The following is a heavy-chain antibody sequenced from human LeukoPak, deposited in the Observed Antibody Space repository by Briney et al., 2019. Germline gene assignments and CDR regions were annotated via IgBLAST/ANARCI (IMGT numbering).Heavy chain of an antibody. V-gene: IGHV4-38-2*02. CDR2: IYHSGST. Sequence: SETLSLTCTVSGYSISTGYYWGWIRQPPGKGLEWIGTIYHSGSTYYNPSLKSRFTISIDTSKNQFPLKLSSVTAADTAVYYCARVSFNGRNDYWGQGTLVTVSS. CDR3: ARVSFNGRNDY. CDR1: GYSISTGYY. J-gene: IGHJ4*02.